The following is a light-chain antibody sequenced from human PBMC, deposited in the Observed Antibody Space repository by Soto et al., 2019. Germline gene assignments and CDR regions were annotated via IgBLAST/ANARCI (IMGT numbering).Light chain of an antibody. CDR2: GAS. CDR3: QQYSTSPFT. CDR1: QTVSSY. J-gene: IGKJ5*01. V-gene: IGKV3-20*01. Sequence: ENVLTQSPGTLSLSPGERATLSCRASQTVSSYLTWYQQRPGQAPRLLIYGASRRATGIPDRLSGSGSGTDFTLTSSRLEPEDLALYYCQQYSTSPFTFGLGTRLGI.